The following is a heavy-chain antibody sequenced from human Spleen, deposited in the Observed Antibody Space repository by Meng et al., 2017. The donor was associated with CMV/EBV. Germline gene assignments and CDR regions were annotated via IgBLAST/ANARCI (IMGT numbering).Heavy chain of an antibody. CDR1: GFTFSDYA. CDR2: ITGSGSTS. CDR3: AKEDSGLDY. V-gene: IGHV3-23*01. J-gene: IGHJ4*02. D-gene: IGHD3-10*01. Sequence: GGSLRLSCAVSGFTFSDYAMSWVRQAPGKGLESVSSITGSGSTSFYADAVKGRFTVSRDNSKNTLHLEMRNLTPDDTAVYYCAKEDSGLDYWGQGTLVTVSS.